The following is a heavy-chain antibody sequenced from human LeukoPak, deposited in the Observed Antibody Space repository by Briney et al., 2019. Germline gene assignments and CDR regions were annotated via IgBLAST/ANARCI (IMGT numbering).Heavy chain of an antibody. Sequence: PGGSLRLSCAASGFTFSSYSMNWVRQAPGKGLEWVSSISSSSSYKYYADSVKGRFTISRDNAKNSLYLQMNSLRAEDTVVYYCARVVDHDYGDYYLDYWGQGTLVTVSS. CDR2: ISSSSSYK. CDR1: GFTFSSYS. D-gene: IGHD4-17*01. J-gene: IGHJ4*02. V-gene: IGHV3-21*04. CDR3: ARVVDHDYGDYYLDY.